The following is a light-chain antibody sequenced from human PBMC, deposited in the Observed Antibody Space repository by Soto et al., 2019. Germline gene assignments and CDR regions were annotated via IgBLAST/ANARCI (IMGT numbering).Light chain of an antibody. Sequence: DIQMTQSPSSLSVSVGDRVTITCQASHDITNFLNWYQQKPGKAPKLLIYDVSKLETGVPCRFSGSGSGTDFTLTISSLQPEDIATYFCQQYDDLPITFGQGTRLDVK. V-gene: IGKV1-33*01. CDR3: QQYDDLPIT. J-gene: IGKJ5*01. CDR2: DVS. CDR1: HDITNF.